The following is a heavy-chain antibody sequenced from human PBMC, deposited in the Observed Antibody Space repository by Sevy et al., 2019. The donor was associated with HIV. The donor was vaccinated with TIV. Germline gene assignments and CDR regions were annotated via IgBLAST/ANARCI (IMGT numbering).Heavy chain of an antibody. Sequence: GESLKISCKGSGYSFTSYWIGWVRQMPGKGLEWMGIIYPVDSDTRYSPSFQGQVTISADKSIGTAYLQWSSLQASDTALYYCAPTPPFYCSGGSCSPLDYCYGMDVWGQGTTVTVSS. CDR1: GYSFTSYW. J-gene: IGHJ6*02. V-gene: IGHV5-51*01. D-gene: IGHD2-15*01. CDR2: IYPVDSDT. CDR3: APTPPFYCSGGSCSPLDYCYGMDV.